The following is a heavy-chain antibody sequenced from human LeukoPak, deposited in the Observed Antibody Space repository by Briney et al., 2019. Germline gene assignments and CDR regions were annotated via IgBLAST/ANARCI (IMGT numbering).Heavy chain of an antibody. Sequence: GGSLRLSCAASGFTFSTFAMIWVRQPPGKGLEWVSSITRSSNYIYYADSVKGRFTISRDNSKNTLYLQMNSLRAEDTAVYYCARILDSAWGELGYWGQGTLVTVSS. D-gene: IGHD6-19*01. CDR2: ITRSSNYI. CDR1: GFTFSTFA. CDR3: ARILDSAWGELGY. V-gene: IGHV3-21*01. J-gene: IGHJ4*02.